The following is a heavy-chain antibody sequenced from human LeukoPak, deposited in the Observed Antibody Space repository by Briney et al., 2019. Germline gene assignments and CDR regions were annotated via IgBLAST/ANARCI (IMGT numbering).Heavy chain of an antibody. CDR2: ISSSSSYI. J-gene: IGHJ3*02. D-gene: IGHD5-24*01. CDR1: GFTFSSYS. V-gene: IGHV3-21*01. Sequence: GGSLRLSCAASGFTFSSYSMNWVRQAPGKGLEWVSSISSSSSYIYYADSVKGRFTISRDNAKNSLYLQMNSLRAEDTAVYYCARDPVEMATIEGAFDIWGQGTMVTVSS. CDR3: ARDPVEMATIEGAFDI.